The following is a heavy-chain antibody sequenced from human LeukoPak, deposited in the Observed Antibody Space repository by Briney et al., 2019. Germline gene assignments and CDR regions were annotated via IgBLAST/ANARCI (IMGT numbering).Heavy chain of an antibody. V-gene: IGHV1-69*04. CDR2: IIPILGIA. D-gene: IGHD6-6*01. J-gene: IGHJ4*02. Sequence: SVKVSCKASGGTFSSYAISWVRQAPGQGLEWMGRIIPILGIANYAQKFQGRVTITADKSTSTAYMELSSLRSEDTAVYYCARDRLRSISSLDYWGQGTLVTVSS. CDR1: GGTFSSYA. CDR3: ARDRLRSISSLDY.